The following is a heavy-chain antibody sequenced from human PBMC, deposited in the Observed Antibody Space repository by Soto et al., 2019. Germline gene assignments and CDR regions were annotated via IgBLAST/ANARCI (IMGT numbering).Heavy chain of an antibody. CDR1: GGSFSGYY. CDR2: INHSGST. V-gene: IGHV4-34*01. D-gene: IGHD3-3*01. CDR3: ASVGYYDFWSGYYRDYYYGMDV. J-gene: IGHJ6*02. Sequence: VQLQQWGAGLLKPSETLSLTCAVYGGSFSGYYWSWIRQPPGKGLEWSGEINHSGSTNYNPSLKSRVTISVDTSKHQFSLKLSFVTAADTAVYYCASVGYYDFWSGYYRDYYYGMDVWGQGTTVTVSS.